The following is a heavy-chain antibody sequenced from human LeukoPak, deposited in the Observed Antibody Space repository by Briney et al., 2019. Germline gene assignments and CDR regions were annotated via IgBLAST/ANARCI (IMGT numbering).Heavy chain of an antibody. CDR1: GYTFSIYA. D-gene: IGHD4-17*01. CDR2: ISGSGGST. CDR3: AKATTVTTKGGFDY. J-gene: IGHJ4*02. V-gene: IGHV3-23*01. Sequence: GGSLRLSCTASGYTFSIYAMRWVRQAPGKGLEWVSAISGSGGSTYYADSVKGRFTISRDNSKNTLYLQMNSLRAEDTAVYYCAKATTVTTKGGFDYWGQGTLVTVSS.